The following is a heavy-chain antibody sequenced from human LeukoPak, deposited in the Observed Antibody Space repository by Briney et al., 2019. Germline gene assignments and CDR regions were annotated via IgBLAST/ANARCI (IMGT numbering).Heavy chain of an antibody. V-gene: IGHV3-48*03. D-gene: IGHD3-10*01. J-gene: IGHJ4*02. CDR3: AKEEKGRLWFGELKDY. CDR1: GLTFSNFK. CDR2: ISDSGRTT. Sequence: GGSLRLPCVVSGLTFSNFKMNWVRQAPGKGLEWVSYISDSGRTTFYADSVKGRFTISRDNAKNTLYLQMNSLRAEDTAVYYCAKEEKGRLWFGELKDYWGQGTLVTVSS.